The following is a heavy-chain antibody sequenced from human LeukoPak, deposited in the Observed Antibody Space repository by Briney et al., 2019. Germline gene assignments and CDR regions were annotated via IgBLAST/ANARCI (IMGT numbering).Heavy chain of an antibody. CDR2: INGGGDIT. Sequence: GESLKLSCEGSRYSFDSYAMTWVRQAPGKGLEWVSSINGGGDITYYAESVKGRFTVSRDNSKNTLFLQMNSLRAEDTAVFYCAKRYGDSTGWFFDFWGQGSLVTVSS. CDR1: RYSFDSYA. CDR3: AKRYGDSTGWFFDF. J-gene: IGHJ4*02. V-gene: IGHV3-23*01. D-gene: IGHD6-13*01.